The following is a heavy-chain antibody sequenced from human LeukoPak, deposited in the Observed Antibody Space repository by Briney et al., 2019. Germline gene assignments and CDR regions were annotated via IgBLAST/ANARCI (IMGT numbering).Heavy chain of an antibody. CDR2: TYYRSKWSN. D-gene: IGHD4-11*01. CDR3: ARDRDSDFEWGPYDP. V-gene: IGHV6-1*01. J-gene: IGHJ5*02. Sequence: SQTLSLTCAISGEEVTSNTASWNWFRQSPSRGLEWLGRTYYRSKWSNDYAPSVKGRITINVDTSRNQFSLHLNSVTPEDTAVYFCARDRDSDFEWGPYDPWGQGTLVVVSS. CDR1: GEEVTSNTAS.